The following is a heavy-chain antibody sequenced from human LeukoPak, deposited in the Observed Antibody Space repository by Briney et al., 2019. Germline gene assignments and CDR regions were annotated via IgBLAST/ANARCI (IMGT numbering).Heavy chain of an antibody. CDR3: AREDYENYYYYGMDV. J-gene: IGHJ6*02. D-gene: IGHD4-17*01. Sequence: SETLSLACTVSGGSISSYYWSWIRQPAGKGLEGIGRIYTSGSTNYNPSLKSRVTMSVDTSKNQFSLKLSSVTAADTAVYYCAREDYENYYYYGMDVWGHGTTVTVSS. V-gene: IGHV4-4*07. CDR2: IYTSGST. CDR1: GGSISSYY.